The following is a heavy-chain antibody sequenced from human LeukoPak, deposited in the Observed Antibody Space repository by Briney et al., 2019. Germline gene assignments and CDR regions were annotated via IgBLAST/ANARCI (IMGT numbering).Heavy chain of an antibody. CDR1: GFTISSNC. J-gene: IGHJ3*02. D-gene: IGHD2-2*01. Sequence: GGSLRLSCAASGFTISSNCMSWVRQAPGKGLEWVSVIYSGGSTYYADSVRGRFTISRDNSKNTLYLQMNSLRAEDTAVYYCAHYCSSTSCSDAFDIWGQGTMVTVSS. CDR2: IYSGGST. CDR3: AHYCSSTSCSDAFDI. V-gene: IGHV3-53*01.